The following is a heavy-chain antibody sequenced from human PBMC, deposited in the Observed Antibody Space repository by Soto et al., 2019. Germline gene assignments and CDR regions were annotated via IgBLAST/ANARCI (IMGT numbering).Heavy chain of an antibody. CDR3: ALAPAGRYNWFDP. D-gene: IGHD6-13*01. V-gene: IGHV4-30-2*01. Sequence: SETLCLTCAVSGGSIISGGYSWSWIRQPPGKGLEWIGYIYHSGSTYYNPSLNSRVTMSLDKSKNQFSLNLISVTAADTAVYYCALAPAGRYNWFDPWGQGTLVTVSS. J-gene: IGHJ5*02. CDR1: GGSIISGGYS. CDR2: IYHSGST.